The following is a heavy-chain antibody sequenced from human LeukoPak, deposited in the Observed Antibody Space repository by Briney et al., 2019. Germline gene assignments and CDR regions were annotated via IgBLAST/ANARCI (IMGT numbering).Heavy chain of an antibody. V-gene: IGHV4-59*01. D-gene: IGHD6-19*01. CDR3: ARGKGSSGWYLGWFDP. CDR2: IYYSGST. J-gene: IGHJ5*02. CDR1: GDSISSYY. Sequence: SETLSLTCTVSGDSISSYYWSWIRQPPGKGLEWIGYIYYSGSTNYNPSLKSRVTISVDTSKNQFSLKLSSVTAADTAVYYCARGKGSSGWYLGWFDPWGQGTLVTVSS.